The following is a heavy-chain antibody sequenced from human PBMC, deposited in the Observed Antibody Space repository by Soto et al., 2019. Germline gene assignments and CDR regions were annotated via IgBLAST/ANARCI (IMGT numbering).Heavy chain of an antibody. J-gene: IGHJ6*02. Sequence: SETLSLTCTVSGGSISSYYWNWIRQPPGKGLEWIGFIYTGSTNYNPSLKSRVAISVDTSKNQFSLKVTSVTAADTAVYYCARDGYSPMDVWGQGTTVTVS. CDR3: ARDGYSPMDV. CDR2: IYTGST. CDR1: GGSISSYY. V-gene: IGHV4-59*01. D-gene: IGHD6-13*01.